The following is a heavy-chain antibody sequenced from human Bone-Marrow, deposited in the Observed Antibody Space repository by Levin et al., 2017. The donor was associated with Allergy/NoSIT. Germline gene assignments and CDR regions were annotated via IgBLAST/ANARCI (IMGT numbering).Heavy chain of an antibody. D-gene: IGHD2-21*02. V-gene: IGHV3-30-3*01. Sequence: GESLKISCAASGFTFSSHAMHWVRQAPGKGLEWVAVISYDGGNKDYADSVKGRFTSSRDNSKNTLFLQANSLRPEDTAVYYCATSGGDCHCITYWGQGTQVTVSS. CDR2: ISYDGGNK. CDR1: GFTFSSHA. J-gene: IGHJ4*02. CDR3: ATSGGDCHCITY.